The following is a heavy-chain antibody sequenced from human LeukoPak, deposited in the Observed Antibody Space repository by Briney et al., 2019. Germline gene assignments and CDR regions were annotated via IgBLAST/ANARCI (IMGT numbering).Heavy chain of an antibody. Sequence: GGSLRLSCAASGFTVSSNYMSWVRQAPGKGLEWVSVMYSGGSTYYADSVKGRFTISRDNSKNTLYLQMNSLRAEDTDVYYCASGSGSYRTPYYYMDVWGTGTTVTVSS. CDR3: ASGSGSYRTPYYYMDV. V-gene: IGHV3-53*01. D-gene: IGHD3-10*01. CDR1: GFTVSSNY. CDR2: MYSGGST. J-gene: IGHJ6*03.